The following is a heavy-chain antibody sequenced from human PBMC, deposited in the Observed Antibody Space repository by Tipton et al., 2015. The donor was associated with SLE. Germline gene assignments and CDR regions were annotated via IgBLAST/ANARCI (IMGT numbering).Heavy chain of an antibody. CDR1: GVTFDNYA. Sequence: SGVTFDNYAMSWVRQAPGRGLEWVSVIYTGGATYYRDSVMGRFTISRDNSKNTLHLQMNSLRAEDTAIYYCAKERTAARAFDVWGQGTVVTVSS. CDR3: AKERTAARAFDV. V-gene: IGHV3-23*03. CDR2: IYTGGAT. J-gene: IGHJ3*01. D-gene: IGHD6-13*01.